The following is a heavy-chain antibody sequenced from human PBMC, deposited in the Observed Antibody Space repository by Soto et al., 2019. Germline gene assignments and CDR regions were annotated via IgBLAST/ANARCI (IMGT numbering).Heavy chain of an antibody. J-gene: IGHJ3*02. CDR1: GYTVTEIY. CDR2: IYNEFT. CDR3: VREPRYCSGGSCSIMGDAFDI. V-gene: IGHV3-66*01. Sequence: EVQLVESGGGLVQPGGSLRLSCVASGYTVTEIYMNWVRQAPGKGLEWVSVIYNEFTDYADSVRGRFSISTDSSKNALYIQMNSLRAEDSAVYYCVREPRYCSGGSCSIMGDAFDIWGQGTMVTASS. D-gene: IGHD2-15*01.